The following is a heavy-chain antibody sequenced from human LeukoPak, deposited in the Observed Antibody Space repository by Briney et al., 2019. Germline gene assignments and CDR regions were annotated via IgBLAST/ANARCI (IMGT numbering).Heavy chain of an antibody. D-gene: IGHD5-18*01. CDR3: AREDTALVIAY. J-gene: IGHJ4*02. V-gene: IGHV3-30*03. CDR2: ISYDGSNK. CDR1: RFTFSSYG. Sequence: PGGSLRLSCAASRFTFSSYGMHWVRQAPGKGLEWVAVISYDGSNKYYADSVKGRFTISRDNSKNTLYLQMNSLRVEDTAVYYCAREDTALVIAYWGQGTLVTVSS.